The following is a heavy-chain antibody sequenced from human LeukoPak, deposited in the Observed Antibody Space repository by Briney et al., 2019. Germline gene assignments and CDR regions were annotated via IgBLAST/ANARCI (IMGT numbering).Heavy chain of an antibody. CDR1: GFTFSNYA. CDR2: ITGSGGTA. D-gene: IGHD6-13*01. V-gene: IGHV3-23*01. J-gene: IGHJ4*02. CDR3: AKAAATGSGYYFEY. Sequence: GGSLRLSCTASGFTFSNYAMSWVRQAPGKGLEWVSTITGSGGTAYYADSVKGRFTIPRDNSKSTLYLQMNSLRPEDAAVYYCAKAAATGSGYYFEYWGQGALVTVSS.